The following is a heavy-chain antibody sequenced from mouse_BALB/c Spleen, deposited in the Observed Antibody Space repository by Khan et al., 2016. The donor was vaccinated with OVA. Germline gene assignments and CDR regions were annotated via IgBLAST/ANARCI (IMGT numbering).Heavy chain of an antibody. CDR3: TRSGWAAFAY. Sequence: QVHVKQSGAELVKPGASVKLSCKASGYTFTSYYIYWVKQRPGQGLEWIGGINPSNGDTYFNEKFESKATLPVDKSSSTAVMQVSSLTSEDSAVYYLTRSGWAAFAYGGQGTLVTVSA. CDR2: INPSNGDT. CDR1: GYTFTSYY. J-gene: IGHJ3*01. V-gene: IGHV1S81*02. D-gene: IGHD1-1*02.